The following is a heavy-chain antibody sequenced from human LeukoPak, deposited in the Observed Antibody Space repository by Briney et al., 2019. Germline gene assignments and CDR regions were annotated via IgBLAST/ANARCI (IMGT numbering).Heavy chain of an antibody. CDR3: AGGTFLRDGSHQVWANWFDP. Sequence: ASVKVSCKASGYTFTGYYMHWVRQAPGQGLEWMGWINPNSGGTNYAQKFQGRVTMTRDTPISTAYMELSRLRSDDTAVYYCAGGTFLRDGSHQVWANWFDPWGRGTLVTVSS. J-gene: IGHJ5*02. CDR2: INPNSGGT. CDR1: GYTFTGYY. D-gene: IGHD2-15*01. V-gene: IGHV1-2*02.